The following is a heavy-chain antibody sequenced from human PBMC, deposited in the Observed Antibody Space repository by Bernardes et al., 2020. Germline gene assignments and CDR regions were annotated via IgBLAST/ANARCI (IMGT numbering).Heavy chain of an antibody. V-gene: IGHV3-23*01. CDR3: AKDVKSTAPFYFDC. J-gene: IGHJ4*02. Sequence: GSLRLSCAASGFTFSNYAMSWVRQAPGKGLEWVSAVSGSGGSSFYAESVKGRFTISRDNSKNTLFLQMNSLRAEDTALYYCAKDVKSTAPFYFDCWGQGTLVTVSS. CDR1: GFTFSNYA. CDR2: VSGSGGSS.